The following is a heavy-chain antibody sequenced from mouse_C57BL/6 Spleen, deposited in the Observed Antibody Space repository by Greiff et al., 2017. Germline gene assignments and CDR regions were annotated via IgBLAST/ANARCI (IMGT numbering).Heavy chain of an antibody. CDR1: GFSLTSYG. V-gene: IGHV2-5*01. CDR3: AKGDYYGYAMDY. CDR2: IWRGGST. J-gene: IGHJ4*01. Sequence: VKLMESGPGLVQPSQSLSITCTVSGFSLTSYGVHWVRQSPGKGLAWLGVIWRGGSTDYNAAFMSRLSITKDNSKSQVFFKMNSLQADDTAIYYCAKGDYYGYAMDYWGQGTSVTVSS. D-gene: IGHD1-1*01.